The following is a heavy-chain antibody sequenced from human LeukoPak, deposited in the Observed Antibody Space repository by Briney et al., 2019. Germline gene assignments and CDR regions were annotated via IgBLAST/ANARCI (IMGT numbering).Heavy chain of an antibody. Sequence: GASVKVSCKASGYTFTSYGISWVRQAPGQGLEWMGWISAYNGNTNYAQKLQGRVTMTTDTSTSTAYMELRSLRPDDTAVYYCARDEYYYDSSGYYAFDYWGQGTLVTVSS. V-gene: IGHV1-18*01. J-gene: IGHJ4*02. CDR2: ISAYNGNT. CDR1: GYTFTSYG. CDR3: ARDEYYYDSSGYYAFDY. D-gene: IGHD3-22*01.